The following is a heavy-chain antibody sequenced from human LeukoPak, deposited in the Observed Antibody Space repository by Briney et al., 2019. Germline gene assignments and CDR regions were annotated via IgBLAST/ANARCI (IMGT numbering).Heavy chain of an antibody. Sequence: GGSLRLSCAASGFTFSSYAMSWVRQAPGKGLEWVSAISGSGGSTYYADSVKGRFTISRDNAKNSLYLQMNSLRAVDTAVYYCAGSYYYGSRAFDYWGQGTLVTVSS. CDR1: GFTFSSYA. V-gene: IGHV3-23*01. J-gene: IGHJ4*02. D-gene: IGHD3-10*01. CDR2: ISGSGGST. CDR3: AGSYYYGSRAFDY.